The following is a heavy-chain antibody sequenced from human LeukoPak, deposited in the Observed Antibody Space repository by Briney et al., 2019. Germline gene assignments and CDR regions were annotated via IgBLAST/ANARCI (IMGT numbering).Heavy chain of an antibody. CDR1: GGSISSGGHY. D-gene: IGHD6-6*01. Sequence: PSQTLSLTCTVSGGSISSGGHYWSWIRQHPGKGLEWFGYIYYSGSTYYNPSLKSRVTKSVDTSKNQFSLKLSSVTAADTAVYYCARGGYSSSSGDWFDPWGQGTLVTVSS. CDR2: IYYSGST. J-gene: IGHJ5*02. V-gene: IGHV4-31*03. CDR3: ARGGYSSSSGDWFDP.